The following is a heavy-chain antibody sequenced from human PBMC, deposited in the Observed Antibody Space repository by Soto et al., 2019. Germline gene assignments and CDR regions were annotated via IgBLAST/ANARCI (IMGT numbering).Heavy chain of an antibody. D-gene: IGHD2-21*01. Sequence: SETLSLTCIVSGAALNSGNYYWSWIRQVPGKGLEWIGHIYVTGAVDYNPPLRDRITISQDTSERQFSLNLRLVTAADTAVYYCARLRIATNNYKWFDPWGQGTLVTVSS. CDR1: GAALNSGNYY. J-gene: IGHJ5*02. CDR3: ARLRIATNNYKWFDP. V-gene: IGHV4-31*03. CDR2: IYVTGAV.